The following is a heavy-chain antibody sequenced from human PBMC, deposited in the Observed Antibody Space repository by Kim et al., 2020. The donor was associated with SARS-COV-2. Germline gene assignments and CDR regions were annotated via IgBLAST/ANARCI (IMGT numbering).Heavy chain of an antibody. D-gene: IGHD1-1*01. CDR1: GFSLSSHE. CDR3: ARGTGKYYYGMDV. J-gene: IGHJ6*02. V-gene: IGHV3-48*03. CDR2: ITTEGTI. Sequence: GGSLRLSCAASGFSLSSHEMNWVRQAPGKGLEWISFITTEGTIYYGYSVKGRFTSSRDSAKNSMYLQLHSLRAEDTAVYFCARGTGKYYYGMDVWGPGTTVTVSS.